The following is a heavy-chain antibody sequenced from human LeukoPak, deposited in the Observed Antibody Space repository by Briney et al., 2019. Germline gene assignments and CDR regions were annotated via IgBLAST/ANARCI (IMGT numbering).Heavy chain of an antibody. CDR2: ITGVGEVT. CDR1: GFTFTSSS. Sequence: GGPLRLSCAASGFTFTSSSMTWVRQAPGKGLEWVSTITGVGEVTYYADSVRGRFTISRDYSKNALYLQMNSLRAEDTALYYCAKDLPAVAYLHGAFDIWGQGTMVTVSS. V-gene: IGHV3-23*01. D-gene: IGHD6-19*01. J-gene: IGHJ3*02. CDR3: AKDLPAVAYLHGAFDI.